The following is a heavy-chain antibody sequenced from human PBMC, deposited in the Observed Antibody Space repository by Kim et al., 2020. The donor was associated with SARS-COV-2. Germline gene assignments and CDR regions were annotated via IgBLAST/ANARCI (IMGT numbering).Heavy chain of an antibody. Sequence: VSVKSRIPINPDTSKNQFSLQLNSVTPEDTAVYYCARDRGYSGSYVDFDYWGQGTLVTVSS. J-gene: IGHJ4*02. CDR3: ARDRGYSGSYVDFDY. D-gene: IGHD1-26*01. V-gene: IGHV6-1*01.